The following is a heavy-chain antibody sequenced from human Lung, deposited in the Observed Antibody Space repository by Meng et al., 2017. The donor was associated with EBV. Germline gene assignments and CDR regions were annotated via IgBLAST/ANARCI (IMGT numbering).Heavy chain of an antibody. CDR1: GISFSSTIR. CDR3: ARGKQDAWELLAY. J-gene: IGHJ4*02. Sequence: QLEVPVPRWVRRVGTVVLTCGVFGISFSSTIRWTWVRETPGKGREWIEYMDYMRSTNYNPYLNSRISISLDKTKNHFSRKVNFVTAADTAVYYCARGKQDAWELLAYWGQGALVTVSS. CDR2: MDYMRST. V-gene: IGHV4-4*02. D-gene: IGHD1-26*01.